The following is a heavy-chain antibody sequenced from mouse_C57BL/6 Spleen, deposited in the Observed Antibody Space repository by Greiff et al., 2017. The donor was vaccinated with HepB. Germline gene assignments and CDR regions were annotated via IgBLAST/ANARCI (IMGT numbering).Heavy chain of an antibody. Sequence: QVQLQQSGAELARPGASVKLSCKASGYTFTGYGISWVKQRTGQGLEWIGEIYPRSGNTYYNEKFKGKATLTADKSSSTAYMELRSLTSEDSAVYFCASGTSGFAYWGQGTLVTVSA. CDR3: ASGTSGFAY. D-gene: IGHD5-1*01. V-gene: IGHV1-81*01. CDR2: IYPRSGNT. J-gene: IGHJ3*01. CDR1: GYTFTGYG.